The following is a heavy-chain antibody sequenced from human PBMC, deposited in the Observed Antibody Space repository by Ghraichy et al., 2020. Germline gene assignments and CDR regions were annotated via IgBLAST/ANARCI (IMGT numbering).Heavy chain of an antibody. Sequence: LTCAASGFTFSSYSMNWVRQAPGKGLEWVSYISSSSSTIYYADSVKGRFTISRDNAKNSLYLQMNSLRDEDTAVYYCARGENSGSYYFYDYWGQGTLVTVSS. CDR1: GFTFSSYS. J-gene: IGHJ4*02. CDR3: ARGENSGSYYFYDY. CDR2: ISSSSSTI. V-gene: IGHV3-48*02. D-gene: IGHD1-26*01.